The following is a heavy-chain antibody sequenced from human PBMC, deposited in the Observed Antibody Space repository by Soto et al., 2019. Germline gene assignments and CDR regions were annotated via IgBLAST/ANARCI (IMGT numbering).Heavy chain of an antibody. CDR1: GYTFTSYY. Sequence: GASVKVSCKASGYTFTSYYMHWVRQAPGQGLEWMGIINPSGGSTSYAQKFQGRVTMTRDTSTSTVYMELSSLRSEDTAVFYCARDRPSDSGSYSVNWFDPWGQGTLVTVSS. CDR2: INPSGGST. CDR3: ARDRPSDSGSYSVNWFDP. V-gene: IGHV1-46*01. D-gene: IGHD1-26*01. J-gene: IGHJ5*02.